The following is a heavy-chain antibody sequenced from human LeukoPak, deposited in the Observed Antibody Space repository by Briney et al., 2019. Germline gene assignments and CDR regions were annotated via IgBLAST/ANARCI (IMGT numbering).Heavy chain of an antibody. CDR2: IYYSGST. CDR3: ARVRGKSYIAAAGIPYYYYYYMDV. J-gene: IGHJ6*03. V-gene: IGHV4-59*12. CDR1: GGSISSYY. D-gene: IGHD6-13*01. Sequence: SETLSLTCTVSGGSISSYYWSWIRQPPGKGLEWIGYIYYSGSTNYNPSLKSRVTISVDTSKNQFSLKLSSVTAADTAVYYCARVRGKSYIAAAGIPYYYYYYMDVWGKGTTVTVSS.